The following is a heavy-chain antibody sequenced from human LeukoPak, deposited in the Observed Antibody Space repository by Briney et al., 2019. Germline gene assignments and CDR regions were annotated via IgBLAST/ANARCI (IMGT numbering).Heavy chain of an antibody. CDR2: ISSSGSTI. J-gene: IGHJ4*02. V-gene: IGHV3-11*01. CDR3: ARGSSSWYSYFDC. D-gene: IGHD6-13*01. CDR1: GFTFSDYY. Sequence: GGSLRLSCAASGFTFSDYYMSWIRQAPGKGLEWVSYISSSGSTIYYAGSVKGRFTISRDNDKNSLYLQMNSLRAEDTAVYYCARGSSSWYSYFDCWGQGTLVTVSS.